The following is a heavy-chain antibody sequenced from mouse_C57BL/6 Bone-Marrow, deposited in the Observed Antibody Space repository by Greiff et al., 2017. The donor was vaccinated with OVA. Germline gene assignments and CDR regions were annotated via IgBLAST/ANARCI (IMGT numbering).Heavy chain of an antibody. CDR3: ARLRLPPYYAMDY. J-gene: IGHJ4*01. CDR2: IYPGSGST. V-gene: IGHV1-55*01. D-gene: IGHD2-2*01. CDR1: GYTFTSYW. Sequence: VQLQQPGAELVKPGASVKMSCKASGYTFTSYWITWVKQRPGQGLEWIGDIYPGSGSTNYNEKFKSKATLTVDTSSSTAYMQLSSLTSEDSAVYYCARLRLPPYYAMDYWGQGTSVTVSS.